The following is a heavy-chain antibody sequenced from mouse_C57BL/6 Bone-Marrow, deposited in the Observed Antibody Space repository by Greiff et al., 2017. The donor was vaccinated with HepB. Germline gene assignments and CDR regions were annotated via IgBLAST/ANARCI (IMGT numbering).Heavy chain of an antibody. CDR2: IHPSDSDT. CDR1: GYTFTSYW. CDR3: AISGGFAD. J-gene: IGHJ3*01. Sequence: QVQLQQPGAELVKPGASVKVSCKASGYTFTSYWMHWVKQRPGQGLEWIGRIHPSDSDTNYNQKFKSKATLTVDKSSITAYIQLSSLTSEGAAVYYCAISGGFADWGQGTVVTVTA. V-gene: IGHV1-74*01.